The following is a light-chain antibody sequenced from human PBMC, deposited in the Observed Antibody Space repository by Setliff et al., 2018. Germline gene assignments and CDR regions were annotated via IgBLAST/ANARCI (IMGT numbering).Light chain of an antibody. J-gene: IGLJ2*01. CDR2: RNN. Sequence: QSALTQPPSASGTPGQRVTISCSGSSSNIGSNTVNWYQQLPGTAPKLLIYRNNQRPSGVPDRFSGSKSGTSASLAISGLQSEDEADYYCAAWDDSLNGVVFGGGTQRTVL. V-gene: IGLV1-44*01. CDR1: SSNIGSNT. CDR3: AAWDDSLNGVV.